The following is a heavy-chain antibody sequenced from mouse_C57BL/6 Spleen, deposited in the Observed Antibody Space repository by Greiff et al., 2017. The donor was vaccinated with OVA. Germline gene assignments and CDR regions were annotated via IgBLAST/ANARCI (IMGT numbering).Heavy chain of an antibody. CDR2: ISSGSSTI. CDR3: ANRNYDFFYAMDY. J-gene: IGHJ4*01. CDR1: GFTFSDYG. Sequence: EVKVVESGGGLVKPGGSLKLSCAASGFTFSDYGMHWVRQDPEKGLEWVAYISSGSSTIYYADTVKGRCTLSRDNAKNTRFLQMNSLRSEDTAMYYCANRNYDFFYAMDYWGQGTSVTVSS. D-gene: IGHD2-1*01. V-gene: IGHV5-17*01.